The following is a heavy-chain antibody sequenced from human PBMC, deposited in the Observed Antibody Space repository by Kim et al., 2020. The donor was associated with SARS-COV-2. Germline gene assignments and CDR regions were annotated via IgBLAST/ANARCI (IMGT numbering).Heavy chain of an antibody. V-gene: IGHV3-53*01. D-gene: IGHD3-3*01. CDR1: GFTVSSNY. CDR2: IYSGGST. J-gene: IGHJ6*02. CDR3: ARADYDFWSGGWGV. Sequence: GGSLRLSCAASGFTVSSNYMSWVRQAPGKGLEWVSVIYSGGSTYYADSVKGRFTISRDNSKNTLYLQMNSLRAEDTAVYYCARADYDFWSGGWGVWGQGTTVTVSS.